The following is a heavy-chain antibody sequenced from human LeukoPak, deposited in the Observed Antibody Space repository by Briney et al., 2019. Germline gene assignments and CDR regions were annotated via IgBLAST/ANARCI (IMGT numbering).Heavy chain of an antibody. D-gene: IGHD1-26*01. CDR3: ARPTSGSYTNY. J-gene: IGHJ4*02. CDR2: IGSGSVTI. Sequence: PGGSLRLSCAASGFTFSSYSMNWVRQAPGKGLEWVSYIGSGSVTIYYADSVKGRFTISRDNAKNSLYLQMNSLRAEDTALYYCARPTSGSYTNYWGQGTLVTVSS. V-gene: IGHV3-48*01. CDR1: GFTFSSYS.